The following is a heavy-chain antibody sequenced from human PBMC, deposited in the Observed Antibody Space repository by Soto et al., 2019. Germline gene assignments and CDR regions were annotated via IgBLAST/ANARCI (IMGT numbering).Heavy chain of an antibody. Sequence: EVQLLQSGGGLVQPGGSLGLSCGASGFTFISYAMSWVRHVPGKGLEWISSISGSGANTWYAGSVQGRFIISRDNSKSTVSLHMSSLRVEDTAIYYCARDRAKFDSWGQGTLVTVSS. V-gene: IGHV3-23*01. CDR1: GFTFISYA. CDR2: ISGSGANT. CDR3: ARDRAKFDS. J-gene: IGHJ4*02. D-gene: IGHD1-26*01.